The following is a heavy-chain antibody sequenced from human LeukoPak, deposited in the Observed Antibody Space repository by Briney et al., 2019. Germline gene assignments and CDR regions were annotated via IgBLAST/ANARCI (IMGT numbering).Heavy chain of an antibody. V-gene: IGHV3-7*01. Sequence: GGSLRLSCAASGFTFSSYWMSWVRQAPGKGLEWVANMKQDGSEKYYVDSVKGRFTISRDNAKNSMYLQMNSLRAEDTAVYYCASDYGGNTPYLDYWGQGTLVTVSS. CDR1: GFTFSSYW. D-gene: IGHD4-23*01. J-gene: IGHJ4*02. CDR2: MKQDGSEK. CDR3: ASDYGGNTPYLDY.